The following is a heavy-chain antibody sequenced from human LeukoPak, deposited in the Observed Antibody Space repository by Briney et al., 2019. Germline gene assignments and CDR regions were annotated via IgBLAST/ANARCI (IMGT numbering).Heavy chain of an antibody. CDR3: ARMRLWYDSSGYNPYFDY. CDR1: GGSISSYY. D-gene: IGHD3-22*01. Sequence: SETLSLTCTVSGGSISSYYWSWIRQPPGKGLEWIGYVYYSGSTNYNPSLKSRVTISVDTSKNQFSLKLSSVTAADTAVYYCARMRLWYDSSGYNPYFDYWGQGTLVTVSS. V-gene: IGHV4-59*01. J-gene: IGHJ4*02. CDR2: VYYSGST.